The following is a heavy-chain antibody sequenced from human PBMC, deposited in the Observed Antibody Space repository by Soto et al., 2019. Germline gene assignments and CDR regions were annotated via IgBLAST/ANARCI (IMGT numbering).Heavy chain of an antibody. J-gene: IGHJ5*02. D-gene: IGHD3-10*01. Sequence: QVQLVQSGAEVKKPGSSVKVSCKASGGTFSSYAISWVRQAPGQGLEWMGGIIPIFGTANYAQKFQGRVTITADESPSTAYMELSSLRSEDTAVYYCARDLETMVRGVIGWFDPWGQGTLVTVSS. CDR3: ARDLETMVRGVIGWFDP. CDR2: IIPIFGTA. CDR1: GGTFSSYA. V-gene: IGHV1-69*01.